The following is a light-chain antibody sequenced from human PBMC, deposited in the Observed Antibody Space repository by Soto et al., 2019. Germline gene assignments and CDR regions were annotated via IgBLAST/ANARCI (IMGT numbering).Light chain of an antibody. CDR3: GSYTSSSSWV. J-gene: IGLJ3*02. CDR2: DVS. CDR1: SSDVGTYNS. V-gene: IGLV2-14*03. Sequence: QSVLTQPASVSGSPGQSITVSCTGSSSDVGTYNSVSWYQQHPGKAPKLIIYDVSNRPSGVSNRFSGSKSGNTASLTISGLQTEDEADYYCGSYTSSSSWVFGGGT.